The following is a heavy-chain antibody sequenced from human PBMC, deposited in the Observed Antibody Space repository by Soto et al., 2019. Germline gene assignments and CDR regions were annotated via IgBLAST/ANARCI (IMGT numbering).Heavy chain of an antibody. J-gene: IGHJ4*02. CDR1: GFTFSDYG. CDR2: ISYDGNNR. CDR3: TFGDNSFDY. Sequence: QVQLVESGGGVVQPGRSLRVSCAASGFTFSDYGIYWVRQAPGKGLEWVALISYDGNNREYGDSVKGRFTISRDNSKNTLYLQMNSLRVEDTAVYHCTFGDNSFDYWGQGTLVTVSS. D-gene: IGHD1-20*01. V-gene: IGHV3-30*03.